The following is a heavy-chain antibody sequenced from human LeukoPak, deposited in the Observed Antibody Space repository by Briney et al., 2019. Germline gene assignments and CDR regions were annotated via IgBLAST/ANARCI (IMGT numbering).Heavy chain of an antibody. Sequence: SQTLSLNCAIAGDSVSSNSAAWNWIRQSPSRGLEWLGRTYYRSKWYNDYAVSVKSRITINPDTSKNQFSLQLNSVTPEDTAVYYCSRADYYYDSSGYYFTFDYWGQGTLVTVSS. CDR1: GDSVSSNSAA. CDR3: SRADYYYDSSGYYFTFDY. CDR2: TYYRSKWYN. D-gene: IGHD3-22*01. J-gene: IGHJ4*02. V-gene: IGHV6-1*01.